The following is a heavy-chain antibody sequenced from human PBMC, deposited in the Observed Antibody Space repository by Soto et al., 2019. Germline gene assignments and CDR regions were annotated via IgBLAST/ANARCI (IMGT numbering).Heavy chain of an antibody. D-gene: IGHD3-10*01. CDR3: VRSSGWTGDY. CDR2: IRQDGSEI. V-gene: IGHV3-7*04. CDR1: RFAFSNYW. J-gene: IGHJ4*02. Sequence: EVQLVESGGGLVQPGGSLRLSCETSRFAFSNYWMSWVRQLPGKGLEWVANIRQDGSEINYVDSVRGRFTISRDNAKSSLNLQMNSLRAEDTAVYHCVRSSGWTGDYWGQGILVTVSS.